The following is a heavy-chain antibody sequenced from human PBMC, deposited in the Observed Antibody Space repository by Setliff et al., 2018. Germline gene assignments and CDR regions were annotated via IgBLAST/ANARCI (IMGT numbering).Heavy chain of an antibody. CDR1: GGSISSSTDY. CDR2: TYDSGST. Sequence: SETLSLTCSVSGGSISSSTDYWGWIRQPPGKGLEWIGSTYDSGSTYYNPSLNSRVTISEDTSKNQFSLKLTSVTAADAAVYYCARAAVTSGARADYFDNWGRGTLVTVSS. J-gene: IGHJ4*02. D-gene: IGHD4-17*01. V-gene: IGHV4-39*07. CDR3: ARAAVTSGARADYFDN.